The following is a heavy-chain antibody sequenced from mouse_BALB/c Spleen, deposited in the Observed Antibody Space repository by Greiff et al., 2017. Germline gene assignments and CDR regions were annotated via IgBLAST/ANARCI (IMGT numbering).Heavy chain of an antibody. V-gene: IGHV14-4*02. CDR2: IDPENGDT. CDR1: GFTINDYY. Sequence: VQLQQSGAELVRSGASVKLSCTASGFTINDYYMHWVQQRPEQGLEWIGWIDPENGDTEYAQKLQGKATMTADTSSNTAYLQLSSLTSEDAAVYGCNYYGYDKRGTDDARDYWGQGTSVTVSS. J-gene: IGHJ4*01. D-gene: IGHD2-14*01. CDR3: NYYGYDKRGTDDARDY.